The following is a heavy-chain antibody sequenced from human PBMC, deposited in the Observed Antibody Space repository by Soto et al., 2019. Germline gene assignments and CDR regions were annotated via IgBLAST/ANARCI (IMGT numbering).Heavy chain of an antibody. CDR1: GGTFSSYA. CDR3: ARDRYYYDSSGYYYRYFDY. V-gene: IGHV1-69*13. Sequence: ASVKVSCKASGGTFSSYAISWVRQAPGQGLEWMGGIIPIFGTANYAQKFQGRVTITADESTSTAYMELSSLRSEDTAVYYCARDRYYYDSSGYYYRYFDYWGQGTLVTVSS. D-gene: IGHD3-22*01. CDR2: IIPIFGTA. J-gene: IGHJ4*02.